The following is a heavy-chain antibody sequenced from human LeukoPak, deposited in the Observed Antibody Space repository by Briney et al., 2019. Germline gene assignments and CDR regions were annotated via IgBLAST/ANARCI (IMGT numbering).Heavy chain of an antibody. D-gene: IGHD3-22*01. J-gene: IGHJ4*02. CDR3: ASYYYYDSSGYYDFDY. Sequence: SVKVSCKSSGGTFSSYAISWVRQAPGQGLEWMGGIIPIFGTANYAQKFQGRVTITTDESTSTAYMELSSLRSEDTAVYYCASYYYYDSSGYYDFDYWGQGTLVTVSS. V-gene: IGHV1-69*05. CDR1: GGTFSSYA. CDR2: IIPIFGTA.